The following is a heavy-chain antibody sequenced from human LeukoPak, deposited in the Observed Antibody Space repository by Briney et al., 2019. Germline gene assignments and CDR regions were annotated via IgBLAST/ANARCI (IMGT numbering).Heavy chain of an antibody. J-gene: IGHJ5*02. V-gene: IGHV1-2*07. CDR3: AKDLRSWSPRIAAAGKRTPGGWFDP. CDR1: GYTFPGYY. D-gene: IGHD6-13*01. Sequence: ASVRVSCKASGYTFPGYYIHWVRQAPGQGLEWIGWINPDSGGTGSALNFQGRVTMTRDTSISTAYMELSRLRSDDTAVYYCAKDLRSWSPRIAAAGKRTPGGWFDPWGQGTLVTVSS. CDR2: INPDSGGT.